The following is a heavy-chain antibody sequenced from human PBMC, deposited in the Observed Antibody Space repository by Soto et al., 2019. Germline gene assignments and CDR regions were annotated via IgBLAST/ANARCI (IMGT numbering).Heavy chain of an antibody. D-gene: IGHD3-10*01. CDR1: ALTASKNC. CDR2: IYSGGTA. CDR3: ARGGSGSDWDYYGMDV. V-gene: IGHV3-66*01. Sequence: EVQLVEAGGGLVQPGGSLRLSCAGSALTASKNCMSWVRQPPGKGLEWVSVIYSGGTAYYADSVKDSFSISRDNSKSTLYLQMDNLRAGDTAVYYCARGGSGSDWDYYGMDVWGQGTTVTVSS. J-gene: IGHJ6*02.